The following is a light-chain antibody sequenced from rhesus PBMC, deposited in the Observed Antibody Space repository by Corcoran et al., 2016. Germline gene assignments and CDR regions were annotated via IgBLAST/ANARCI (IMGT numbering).Light chain of an antibody. CDR3: QETSNLSLT. Sequence: IVMTQSPATLSMSPGETATISCRTSQSVSSYLAWYQQKPGQAPRLLIYGASSRATGIPDRFSGCGAGTDFTFTLKSLEPEDFAIYSWQETSNLSLTFGKGTKVDIK. J-gene: IGKJ1*01. V-gene: IGKV3-31*02. CDR2: GAS. CDR1: QSVSSY.